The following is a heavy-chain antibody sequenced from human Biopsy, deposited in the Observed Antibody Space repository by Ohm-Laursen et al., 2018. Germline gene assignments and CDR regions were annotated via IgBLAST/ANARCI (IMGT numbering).Heavy chain of an antibody. V-gene: IGHV1-2*02. D-gene: IGHD6-19*01. CDR3: ALQSVAQMKNFDY. J-gene: IGHJ4*02. CDR1: GYNFTGYY. Sequence: EASVKVSCKTSGYNFTGYYIHWVRQAPGQGLEWMGWISPKSGDTNYAHKFQGNITMTRDTSMSTAYMEMSRLRCDDTAVYYCALQSVAQMKNFDYWGQGTLVTVSS. CDR2: ISPKSGDT.